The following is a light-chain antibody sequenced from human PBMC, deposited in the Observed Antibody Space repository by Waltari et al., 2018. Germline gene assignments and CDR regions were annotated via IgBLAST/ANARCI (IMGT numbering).Light chain of an antibody. Sequence: QSALTQPAPVSGSPGQAITIPCTGSSSDVGDYNYVSWYQPPPGKAPTLVIYDVSKPSSGLTHRLSGSSTGATASPTISKIQAEEEADSYSSTYISNRNYAFGFGPKFTVL. J-gene: IGLJ1*01. CDR1: SSDVGDYNY. CDR2: DVS. CDR3: STYISNRNYA. V-gene: IGLV2-14*01.